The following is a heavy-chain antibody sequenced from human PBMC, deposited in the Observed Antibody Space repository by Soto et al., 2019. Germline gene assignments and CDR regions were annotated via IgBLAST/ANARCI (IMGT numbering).Heavy chain of an antibody. CDR2: IWYDGSNK. CDR3: ASDGEYCSGGSCYPGPLDY. CDR1: GFTFSSYG. D-gene: IGHD2-15*01. V-gene: IGHV3-33*01. J-gene: IGHJ4*02. Sequence: QVQLVESGGGVVQPGRSPRLSCAVSGFTFSSYGMHWVRQAPGKGLEWVAIIWYDGSNKYYADSVKGRFTISRDNSKNTLYLQMNSLRVEDTAIYYCASDGEYCSGGSCYPGPLDYWGQGTLVTVSS.